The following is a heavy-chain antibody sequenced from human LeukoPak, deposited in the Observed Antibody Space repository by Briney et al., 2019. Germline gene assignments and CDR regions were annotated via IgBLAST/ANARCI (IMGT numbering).Heavy chain of an antibody. Sequence: SGTLSLTCAVSGGSISSSNWWSWVRQPPGQGLEWIGEIYHSGSTNYNPSLKGRVTISVDKSKNQFSLKLSSVTAADTAVYYCARGVFHSSSWYGAFDIWGQGTMVTVSS. J-gene: IGHJ3*02. CDR2: IYHSGST. D-gene: IGHD6-13*01. CDR1: GGSISSSNW. V-gene: IGHV4-4*02. CDR3: ARGVFHSSSWYGAFDI.